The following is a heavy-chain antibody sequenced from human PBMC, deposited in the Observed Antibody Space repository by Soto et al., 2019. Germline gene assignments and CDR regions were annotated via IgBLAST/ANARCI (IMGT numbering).Heavy chain of an antibody. CDR1: GFTFDDYA. D-gene: IGHD2-2*01. V-gene: IGHV3-9*01. Sequence: GGSLRLSCAASGFTFDDYAMHWVRQAPGKGLEWVSGISWNSGSIGYADSVKGRFTISRDNAKNSLYLQMNSLRAEDTALYYCALGGILRDQLPPHFDYWGQGTLVTVSS. J-gene: IGHJ4*02. CDR3: ALGGILRDQLPPHFDY. CDR2: ISWNSGSI.